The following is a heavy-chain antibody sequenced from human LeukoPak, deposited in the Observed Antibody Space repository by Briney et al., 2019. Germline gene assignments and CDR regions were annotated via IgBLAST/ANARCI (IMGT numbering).Heavy chain of an antibody. V-gene: IGHV4-31*03. J-gene: IGHJ2*01. CDR3: ARSGQEGGSGSYYIWPPPYWYFDL. Sequence: SETLSLTCTVSGGSISSGGYYWSWIRQHPGKGLEWIGYIYYSGSTYYNPSLKSRVTISVDTSKNQFSLKLSSVTAADTAVYYCARSGQEGGSGSYYIWPPPYWYFDLWGRGTLVTVSS. D-gene: IGHD3-10*01. CDR1: GGSISSGGYY. CDR2: IYYSGST.